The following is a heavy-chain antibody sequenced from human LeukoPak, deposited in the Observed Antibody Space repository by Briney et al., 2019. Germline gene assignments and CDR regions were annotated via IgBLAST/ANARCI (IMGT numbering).Heavy chain of an antibody. D-gene: IGHD4-23*01. CDR2: ISSSSSYI. CDR3: ASGKTDAFDI. CDR1: GFTFSSYG. J-gene: IGHJ3*02. V-gene: IGHV3-21*01. Sequence: GGSLRLSCAASGFTFSSYGMHWVRQAPGKGLEWVSSISSSSSYIYYADSVKGRFTISRDNAKNSLYLQMNSLRAEDTAVYYCASGKTDAFDIWGQGTMVTVSS.